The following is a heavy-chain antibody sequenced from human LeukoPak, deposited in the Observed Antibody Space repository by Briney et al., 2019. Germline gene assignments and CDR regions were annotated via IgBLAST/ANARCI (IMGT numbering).Heavy chain of an antibody. J-gene: IGHJ4*02. CDR2: IKSKADGETT. D-gene: IGHD2-21*01. Sequence: PGGSLRLSCTASGFTFSSAWMSWVRQAPGKGLEWVGLIKSKADGETTHYAAPVKDRFTLSRDHSIRPLYLQMNNLKPEDTAVYYCAADIPSAIYPIDFWGQGALVTVST. V-gene: IGHV3-15*01. CDR3: AADIPSAIYPIDF. CDR1: GFTFSSAW.